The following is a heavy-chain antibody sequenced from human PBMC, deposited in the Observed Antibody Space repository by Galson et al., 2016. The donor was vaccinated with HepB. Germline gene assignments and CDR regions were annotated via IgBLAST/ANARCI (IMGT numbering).Heavy chain of an antibody. CDR2: ISTYNGNT. CDR1: GYKFTNYY. CDR3: AGRTGTGPLHY. J-gene: IGHJ4*02. V-gene: IGHV1-18*01. D-gene: IGHD1-1*01. Sequence: SVKVSCKASGYKFTNYYITWVRQAPGQGLEWLGWISTYNGNTKYAQKFQGRVTMTTDSSTSTAYMELRSLRSDDTAMYYCAGRTGTGPLHYWGLGTLVTVSS.